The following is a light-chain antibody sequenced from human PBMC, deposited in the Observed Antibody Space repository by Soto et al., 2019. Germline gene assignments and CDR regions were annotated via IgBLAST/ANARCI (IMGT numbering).Light chain of an antibody. Sequence: EIVLTQSPGTLSLSPGEGATLSCRASESVASNYLAWYQQKPGQAPRLLFYGASIRATGIPDRFSGSGSGTDFTLTLTRLQPEDFAVYYCQQYGSSPWTSGQGTKVDIK. J-gene: IGKJ1*01. CDR1: ESVASNY. V-gene: IGKV3-20*01. CDR2: GAS. CDR3: QQYGSSPWT.